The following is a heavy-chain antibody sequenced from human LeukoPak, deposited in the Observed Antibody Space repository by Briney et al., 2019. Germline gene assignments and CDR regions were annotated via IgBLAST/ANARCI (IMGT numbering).Heavy chain of an antibody. D-gene: IGHD4-11*01. CDR2: VDPEDGET. V-gene: IGHV1-69-2*01. J-gene: IGHJ4*02. CDR3: ATGLPTY. CDR1: GYTFTDYY. Sequence: ASVKISCKASGYTFTDYYMHWVQQAPGKGLEWMGRVDPEDGETIYAEKFQGRVTITADTSTDTAYMELGSLRSEDTAVYYCATGLPTYWGQGTLVTVSS.